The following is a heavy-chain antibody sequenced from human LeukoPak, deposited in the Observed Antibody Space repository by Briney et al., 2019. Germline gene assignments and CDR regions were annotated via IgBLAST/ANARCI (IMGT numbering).Heavy chain of an antibody. CDR3: ARHVFPGSCNFDY. D-gene: IGHD2-2*01. Sequence: PSETLSLTCTVSGGSISSYYWSWLRQPPGRGLEWMGYIYYSGSTNYNPPLKSRVTISVDTSKNQFSLKLSSVTAADTAVYYCARHVFPGSCNFDYWGQGTLVTVSS. V-gene: IGHV4-59*08. CDR2: IYYSGST. J-gene: IGHJ4*02. CDR1: GGSISSYY.